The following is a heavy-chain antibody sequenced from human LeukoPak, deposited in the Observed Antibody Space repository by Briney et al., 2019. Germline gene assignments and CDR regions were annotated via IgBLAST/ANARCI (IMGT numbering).Heavy chain of an antibody. Sequence: SETLSLTCTVSGGSISSSSYYWGWIRQPPGKGLEWIGSIYYSGSTYYNPSLKSRVTISVDRSKNQFSLKLSSVTAADTAVYYCARDRDYGGNSGGFYWGQGTLVTVSS. V-gene: IGHV4-39*07. CDR1: GGSISSSSYY. CDR2: IYYSGST. D-gene: IGHD4-23*01. CDR3: ARDRDYGGNSGGFY. J-gene: IGHJ4*02.